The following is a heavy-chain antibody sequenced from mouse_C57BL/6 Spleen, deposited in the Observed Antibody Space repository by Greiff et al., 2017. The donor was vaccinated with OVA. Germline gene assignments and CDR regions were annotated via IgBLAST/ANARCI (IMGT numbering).Heavy chain of an antibody. CDR2: IYPGNSDT. CDR3: TRGFPPDYSNHYYAMDD. J-gene: IGHJ4*01. CDR1: GYTFTSYW. D-gene: IGHD2-5*01. V-gene: IGHV1-5*01. Sequence: EVKLQESGTVLARPGASVKMSCKTSGYTFTSYWMHWVKQRPGKGLEWIGAIYPGNSDTSYNQKFKGKAKLTAVTSASTAYMELSRLTNEDSAVYYCTRGFPPDYSNHYYAMDDWGQGTSVTVSS.